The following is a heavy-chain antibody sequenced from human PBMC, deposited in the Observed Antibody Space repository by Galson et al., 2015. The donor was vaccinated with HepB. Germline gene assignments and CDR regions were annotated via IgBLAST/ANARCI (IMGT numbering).Heavy chain of an antibody. D-gene: IGHD6-13*01. CDR2: INPNSGGT. CDR3: ARGGKSSSWSPRLDY. CDR1: GYTFTGYY. V-gene: IGHV1-2*02. Sequence: SVKVSCKASGYTFTGYYMHWVRQAPGQGLEWMGWINPNSGGTNYAQKFQGRVTMTRDTSISTAYMELSRLRSDDTAVYYCARGGKSSSWSPRLDYWGQGTLVTVSS. J-gene: IGHJ4*02.